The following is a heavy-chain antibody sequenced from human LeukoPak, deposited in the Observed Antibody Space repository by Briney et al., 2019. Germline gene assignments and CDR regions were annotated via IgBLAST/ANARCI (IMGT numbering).Heavy chain of an antibody. J-gene: IGHJ6*04. CDR3: ASATLRCSGGSCYEMDV. CDR2: IIPLFGTA. Sequence: EASVKVSCKASGGTFSSYVISWVRQAPGQGLEWMGGIIPLFGTANYAQKFQGRVTITAGKSTSTAYMELRSLRSEDTAVFYCASATLRCSGGSCYEMDVWGKGTTVTVSS. CDR1: GGTFSSYV. V-gene: IGHV1-69*06. D-gene: IGHD2-15*01.